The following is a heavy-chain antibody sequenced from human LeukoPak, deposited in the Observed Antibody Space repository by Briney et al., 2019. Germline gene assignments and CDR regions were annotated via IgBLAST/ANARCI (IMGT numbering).Heavy chain of an antibody. Sequence: SETLSLTCAVYGGSFSGYYWSWIRQPPGKGLEWIWEINHSGSTNYNPSLKSRVTISVDTSKNQFSLKLSSVTAADTAVYYCARLSGYSSGHYYSDYWGQGTLVTVSS. V-gene: IGHV4-34*01. J-gene: IGHJ4*02. CDR2: INHSGST. D-gene: IGHD3-22*01. CDR3: ARLSGYSSGHYYSDY. CDR1: GGSFSGYY.